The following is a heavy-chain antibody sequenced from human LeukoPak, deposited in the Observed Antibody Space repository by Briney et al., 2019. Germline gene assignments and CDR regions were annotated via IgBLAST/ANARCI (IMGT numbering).Heavy chain of an antibody. Sequence: PGGSLRLSCAASGFTFSSYEMNWVRQAPGKGLEWVSYISSSGSTIYYAGSVKGRFTISRDNAKNSLYLQMNSLRAEDTAVYYCARERGYSGYDYRYYYYGMDVWGQGTTVTVSS. D-gene: IGHD5-12*01. J-gene: IGHJ6*02. CDR1: GFTFSSYE. CDR3: ARERGYSGYDYRYYYYGMDV. CDR2: ISSSGSTI. V-gene: IGHV3-48*03.